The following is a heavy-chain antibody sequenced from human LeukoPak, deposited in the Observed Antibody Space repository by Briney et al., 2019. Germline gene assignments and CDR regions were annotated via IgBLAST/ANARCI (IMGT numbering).Heavy chain of an antibody. CDR1: GFTFSSYA. V-gene: IGHV3-23*01. D-gene: IGHD4-17*01. Sequence: GGSLRLSCAASGFTFSSYAMSWVRLAPGKGLEWFSAISGSGGSTYYADSVKGRFTISRDNSKNTLYLQMNSLRAEDTAVYYCANQPDCGDYVPPFDYWGQGTLVTVSS. J-gene: IGHJ4*02. CDR2: ISGSGGST. CDR3: ANQPDCGDYVPPFDY.